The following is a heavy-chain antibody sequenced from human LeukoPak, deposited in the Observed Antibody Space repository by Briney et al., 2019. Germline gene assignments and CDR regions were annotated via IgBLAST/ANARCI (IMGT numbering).Heavy chain of an antibody. J-gene: IGHJ4*02. CDR1: GFTFSSYS. V-gene: IGHV3-48*01. CDR3: ARDGGSSSYHFDY. CDR2: IGSSTSTI. D-gene: IGHD6-6*01. Sequence: PGGSLRLSCAASGFTFSSYSMNWVRQAPGKGLGWVSYIGSSTSTIYYADSVKGRFTISRDNAKNSLYLQMNSLRAEDTAVYYCARDGGSSSYHFDYWGQGTLVTVSS.